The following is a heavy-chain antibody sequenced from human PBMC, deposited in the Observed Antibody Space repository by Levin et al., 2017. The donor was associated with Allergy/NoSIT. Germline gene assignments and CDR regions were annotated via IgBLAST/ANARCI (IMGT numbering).Heavy chain of an antibody. Sequence: LSLTCAASGFPFSSYWMSWVRQAPGKGLEWVANIKQDGSEKYYVDSVKGRFTISRDNAKNSLYLQMNSLRAEDTAVYYCAREPYYDFWSGYYMKWYFDLWGRGTLVTVSS. D-gene: IGHD3-3*01. V-gene: IGHV3-7*01. CDR2: IKQDGSEK. J-gene: IGHJ2*01. CDR1: GFPFSSYW. CDR3: AREPYYDFWSGYYMKWYFDL.